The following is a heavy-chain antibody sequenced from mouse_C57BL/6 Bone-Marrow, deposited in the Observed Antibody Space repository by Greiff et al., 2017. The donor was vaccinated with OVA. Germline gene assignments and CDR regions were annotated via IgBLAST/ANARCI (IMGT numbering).Heavy chain of an antibody. CDR1: GFSFNTYA. J-gene: IGHJ4*01. Sequence: EADGGLVQPKGSLKLSCAASGFSFNTYAMNWVRQAPGKGLEWVARIRSKSNNYATYYADSVKDRFTISRDDSESMLYLQMNNLKTEDTAMYYCVSRDAMDYWGQGTSVTVSS. CDR3: VSRDAMDY. V-gene: IGHV10-1*01. CDR2: IRSKSNNYAT.